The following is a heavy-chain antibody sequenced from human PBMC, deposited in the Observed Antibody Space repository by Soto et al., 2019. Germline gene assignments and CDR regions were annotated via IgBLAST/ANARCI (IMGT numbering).Heavy chain of an antibody. Sequence: SETLSLTCTVSCGSISSDDYYWTWIRQPPGKGLEWIGYIYYSGKTNYNPSLESRLTISIDRSKNQFSLTLSSVSAADTALYYCARDRSNSPDYFDYWGQGTLVTVSS. CDR2: IYYSGKT. CDR1: CGSISSDDYY. V-gene: IGHV4-30-4*01. D-gene: IGHD6-6*01. J-gene: IGHJ4*02. CDR3: ARDRSNSPDYFDY.